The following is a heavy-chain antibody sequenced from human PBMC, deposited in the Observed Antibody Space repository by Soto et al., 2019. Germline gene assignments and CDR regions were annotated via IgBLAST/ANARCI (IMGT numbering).Heavy chain of an antibody. V-gene: IGHV1-18*04. CDR2: ISAYNGNT. J-gene: IGHJ5*02. D-gene: IGHD1-20*01. CDR3: ARAIHGITGGNWFDP. Sequence: ASVKVSCKASGYTFTSYGISWVRQAPGQGLEWMGWISAYNGNTNYAQKLQGRVTMTTDTSTSTAYMELRSLRSDDTAVYYCARAIHGITGGNWFDPWGQGTLVTVSP. CDR1: GYTFTSYG.